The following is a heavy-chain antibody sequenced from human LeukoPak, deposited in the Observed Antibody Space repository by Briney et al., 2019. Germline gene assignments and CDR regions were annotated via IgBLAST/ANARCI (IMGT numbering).Heavy chain of an antibody. V-gene: IGHV4-59*01. Sequence: SETLSRTCTVSGGSISSYYWSWIRQPPGKGLEWLGYIYYSGSTNYNPSLKSRVTISVDTSKNQFSLKLSSVTAADTAVYYCARNNIAVAGKGSWFDPWGQGTLVTVSS. J-gene: IGHJ5*02. CDR3: ARNNIAVAGKGSWFDP. CDR2: IYYSGST. CDR1: GGSISSYY. D-gene: IGHD6-19*01.